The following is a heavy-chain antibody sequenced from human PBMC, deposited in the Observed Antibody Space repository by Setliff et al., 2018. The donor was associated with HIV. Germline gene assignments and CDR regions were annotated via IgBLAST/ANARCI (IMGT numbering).Heavy chain of an antibody. CDR2: IRSKTYGGAT. Sequence: GGSLRLSCTASGFTFGDYAVSWVRQAPGKGLEWVAFIRSKTYGGATEYAASVKGRFTISRDDSKSVAYLQMNSLKTEDTAVYYCTSARDFWSGYYTVPYYFHYWGQGTLVTVSS. V-gene: IGHV3-49*04. CDR1: GFTFGDYA. J-gene: IGHJ4*02. CDR3: TSARDFWSGYYTVPYYFHY. D-gene: IGHD3-3*01.